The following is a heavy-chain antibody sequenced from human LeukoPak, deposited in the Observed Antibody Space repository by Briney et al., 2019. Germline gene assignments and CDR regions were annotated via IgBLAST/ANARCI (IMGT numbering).Heavy chain of an antibody. D-gene: IGHD3-3*01. V-gene: IGHV4-59*01. J-gene: IGHJ4*02. Sequence: PSETLSLTCTVSGGSISSYYWSWIRQPPGKGLEWIGYIYYSGSTNYNPSLKSRVTISVDTSKNQFSLKLSSVTAADTAVYYCATLGHYDFWSGYAFDYWGQGTLVTVSS. CDR1: GGSISSYY. CDR2: IYYSGST. CDR3: ATLGHYDFWSGYAFDY.